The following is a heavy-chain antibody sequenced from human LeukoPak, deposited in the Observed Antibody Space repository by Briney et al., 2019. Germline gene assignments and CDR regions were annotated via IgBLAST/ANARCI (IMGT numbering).Heavy chain of an antibody. D-gene: IGHD5-18*01. CDR3: ARAYTAMVSFDY. V-gene: IGHV1-18*04. CDR2: ISAYNGNT. CDR1: GYTFTSYG. J-gene: IGHJ4*02. Sequence: ASVNVSCKASGYTFTSYGISWVRQDPGQGLEGMGWISAYNGNTNYAQKLQGRVTMTTDTSTSTAYMELRSLRSDDTAVYYCARAYTAMVSFDYWGQGTLVTVSS.